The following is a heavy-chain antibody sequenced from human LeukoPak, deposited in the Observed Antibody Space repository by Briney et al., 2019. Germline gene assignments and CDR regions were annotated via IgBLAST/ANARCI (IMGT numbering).Heavy chain of an antibody. CDR1: GYTFTGYY. CDR3: ARDSGYLYSSSWSDAFDI. D-gene: IGHD6-13*01. Sequence: ASVKVSCKASGYTFTGYYIHWVRQAPGQGLEWMGWINPNSGGTNYQGRVTMTRDTSISTAYMELSSLRSDDTAVYYCARDSGYLYSSSWSDAFDIWGQGTMVTVSS. J-gene: IGHJ3*02. V-gene: IGHV1-2*02. CDR2: INPNSGGT.